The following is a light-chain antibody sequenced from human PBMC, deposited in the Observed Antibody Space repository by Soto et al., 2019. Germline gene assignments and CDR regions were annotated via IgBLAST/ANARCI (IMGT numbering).Light chain of an antibody. J-gene: IGKJ4*01. CDR1: QSVSSN. Sequence: IVMTQSPATLSVSPGESATLSCRASQSVSSNLAWYQQKPGQAPRLLIYGASTRATGISARFSGSGSGTEFTLTISSLQSEDFAVYYCQQYNNWPLTFGGGTKVEIK. CDR3: QQYNNWPLT. CDR2: GAS. V-gene: IGKV3-15*01.